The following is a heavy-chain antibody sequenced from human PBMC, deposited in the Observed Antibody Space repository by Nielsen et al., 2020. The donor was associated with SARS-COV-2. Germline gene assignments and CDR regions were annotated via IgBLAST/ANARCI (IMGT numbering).Heavy chain of an antibody. D-gene: IGHD2-15*01. CDR3: AAEAGDRPGNCSGGSCPGATGYGMDV. J-gene: IGHJ6*02. CDR1: GFTFTSSA. Sequence: SVKVSCKASGFTFTSSAMQWVRQARGQRLEWIGWIVVGSGNTNYAQKFQERVTITRDMSTSTAYMELSSLRSEDTAVYYCAAEAGDRPGNCSGGSCPGATGYGMDVWGQGTTVTVSS. V-gene: IGHV1-58*02. CDR2: IVVGSGNT.